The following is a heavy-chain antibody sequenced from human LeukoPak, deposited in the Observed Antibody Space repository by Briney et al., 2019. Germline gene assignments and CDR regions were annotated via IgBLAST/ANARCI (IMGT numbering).Heavy chain of an antibody. D-gene: IGHD6-13*01. Sequence: GGSLRLSCAGSGFTFSTYEMNWVRPAPGKGLEWLSYISSRGSSIYYADSVKGRFTISRDNSTNTLYLQMSSLRAEETAVYYCAKRGIAGGVRGSYFDYWGQGTLVTVSS. J-gene: IGHJ4*02. CDR2: ISSRGSSI. CDR1: GFTFSTYE. V-gene: IGHV3-48*03. CDR3: AKRGIAGGVRGSYFDY.